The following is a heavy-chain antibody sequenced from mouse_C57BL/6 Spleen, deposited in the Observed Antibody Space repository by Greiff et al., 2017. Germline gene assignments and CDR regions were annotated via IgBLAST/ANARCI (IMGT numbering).Heavy chain of an antibody. J-gene: IGHJ2*01. V-gene: IGHV1-26*01. CDR2: INPNNGGT. Sequence: EVMLQQSGPELVKPGASVKISCKASGYTFTDYYMNWVKQSHGKSLEWIGDINPNNGGTSYNQKFKGKATLTVDKSSSTAYMELRSLTSEDSAVYYCARTGTSDYWGQGTTLTVSS. D-gene: IGHD4-1*01. CDR1: GYTFTDYY. CDR3: ARTGTSDY.